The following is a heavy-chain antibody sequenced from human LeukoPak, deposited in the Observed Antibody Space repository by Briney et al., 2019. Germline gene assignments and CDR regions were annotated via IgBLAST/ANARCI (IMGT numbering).Heavy chain of an antibody. D-gene: IGHD1-26*01. CDR1: GFTFINAW. V-gene: IGHV3-15*01. Sequence: GGSLRLSCAASGFTFINAWMNWVRQAPGKGLEWVGRIKSKTDGGTTDYAAPVKGRFTISRDDSKNSLYLQMNSLRAADTAMYYCARDWMMGATFEIQGPVDYWGQGTLVTVSS. CDR3: ARDWMMGATFEIQGPVDY. CDR2: IKSKTDGGTT. J-gene: IGHJ4*02.